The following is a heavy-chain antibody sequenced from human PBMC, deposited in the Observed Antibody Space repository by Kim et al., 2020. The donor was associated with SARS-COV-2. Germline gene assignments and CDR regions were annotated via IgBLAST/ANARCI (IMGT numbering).Heavy chain of an antibody. J-gene: IGHJ6*03. CDR1: GFTFSSYS. V-gene: IGHV3-21*01. CDR2: ISSSSSYI. D-gene: IGHD3-10*01. Sequence: GGSLRLSCAASGFTFSSYSMNWVRQAPGKGLEWVSSISSSSSYIYYADSVKGRFTISRDNAKNSLYLHMNSLRAEDTAVYYCARGSLAYYYYYYMDVWG. CDR3: ARGSLAYYYYYYMDV.